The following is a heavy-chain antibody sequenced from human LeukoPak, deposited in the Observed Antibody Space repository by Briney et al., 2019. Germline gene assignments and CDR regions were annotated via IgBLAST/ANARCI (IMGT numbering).Heavy chain of an antibody. CDR3: ARDQNYYGSGSQNYYYYYYMDV. V-gene: IGHV7-4-1*02. J-gene: IGHJ6*03. Sequence: ASVKVSCKASGYTFTSYAMNWVRQAPGQGLEWMGWINTNTGNPTYAQGFTGRFVFSLDTSVSTAYLQISSLKAEDTAVYYCARDQNYYGSGSQNYYYYYYMDVWGKGTTVTVSS. CDR2: INTNTGNP. D-gene: IGHD3-10*01. CDR1: GYTFTSYA.